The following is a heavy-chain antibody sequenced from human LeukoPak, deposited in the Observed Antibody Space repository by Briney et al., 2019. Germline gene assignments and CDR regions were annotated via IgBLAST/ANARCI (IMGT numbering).Heavy chain of an antibody. D-gene: IGHD2-2*01. Sequence: PGGSLRLSCAASGFTFNNYGMHWVRQAPDKGLEWVAFIRYDGSHKFYADSVKGRFTISRDNSKNTLYLQMNSLRAEDTAIYYRAKVGPPERGSTSCFEYWGQGTLVTVSS. CDR3: AKVGPPERGSTSCFEY. CDR2: IRYDGSHK. CDR1: GFTFNNYG. V-gene: IGHV3-30*02. J-gene: IGHJ4*01.